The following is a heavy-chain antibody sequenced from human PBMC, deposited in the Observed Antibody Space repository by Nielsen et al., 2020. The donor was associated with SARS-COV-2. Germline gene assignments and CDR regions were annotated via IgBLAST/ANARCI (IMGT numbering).Heavy chain of an antibody. CDR1: GYTFTSYG. J-gene: IGHJ3*02. D-gene: IGHD3-22*01. V-gene: IGHV1-18*01. CDR3: ARGHYYDSSGYSDAFDI. Sequence: ASVKVSCKASGYTFTSYGISWVRQAPGQGLEWMGWISAYNGNTNYAQKLQGRVTMTTDTSTSTAYMELRSLRSDDTAVYYCARGHYYDSSGYSDAFDIWGQGTMVTVAS. CDR2: ISAYNGNT.